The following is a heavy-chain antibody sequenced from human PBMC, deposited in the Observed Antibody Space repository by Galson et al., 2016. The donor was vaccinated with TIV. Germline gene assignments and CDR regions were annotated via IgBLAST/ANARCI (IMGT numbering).Heavy chain of an antibody. CDR2: IIGMFGTT. CDR1: GGTFSSYA. Sequence: SVKVSCKASGGTFSSYAFSWVRQAPGQGLEWMGRIIGMFGTTNYAQKFQGRVTITADELTSTVYMELSGLTSEDPAVYYCARAPGYHDSSAYYPAWGQGTLVTVSS. D-gene: IGHD3-22*01. CDR3: ARAPGYHDSSAYYPA. V-gene: IGHV1-69*13. J-gene: IGHJ5*02.